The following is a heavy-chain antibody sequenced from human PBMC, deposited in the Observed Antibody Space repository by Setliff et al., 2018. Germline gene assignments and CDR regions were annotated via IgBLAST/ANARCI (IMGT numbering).Heavy chain of an antibody. J-gene: IGHJ6*03. CDR3: ARERGDIVTTTSYYYYLDV. CDR2: ITAYDGNT. D-gene: IGHD5-12*01. CDR1: SYTFTNYG. V-gene: IGHV1-18*01. Sequence: GSVKVSCKTSSYTFTNYGINWVRQAPGRGLEWMGWITAYDGNTHYAQKFQGRVTMTADASTSTANMELSSLRSEDTAVYYCARERGDIVTTTSYYYYLDVWGKGTTVTVSS.